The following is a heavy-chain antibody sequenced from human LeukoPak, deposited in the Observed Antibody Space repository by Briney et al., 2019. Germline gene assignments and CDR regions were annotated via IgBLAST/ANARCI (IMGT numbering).Heavy chain of an antibody. D-gene: IGHD3-10*01. Sequence: SETLSLTCTVSGGSISSHYWSWIRQPPGKGLEWIGYIYYSGSTNYNPSLKSRVTISVDTSKNQFSLKLSSVTAADTAVYYCARRFPGYGMDVWGQGTTVTVSS. V-gene: IGHV4-59*08. CDR2: IYYSGST. CDR3: ARRFPGYGMDV. J-gene: IGHJ6*02. CDR1: GGSISSHY.